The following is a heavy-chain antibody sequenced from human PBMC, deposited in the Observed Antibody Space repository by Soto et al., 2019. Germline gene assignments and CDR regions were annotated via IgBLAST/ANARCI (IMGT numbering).Heavy chain of an antibody. CDR2: IYYSGSS. V-gene: IGHV4-30-4*01. D-gene: IGHD3-10*01. CDR3: ARDPFCYGWGRFDY. J-gene: IGHJ4*02. CDR1: GGSISSGDYY. Sequence: SETLSLTCTVSGGSISSGDYYWSWMRQPPGKGLEWIGYIYYSGSSYYNPSLKSRVTISVDRSKNQCSLELSSVNAADTAVYYCARDPFCYGWGRFDYWGQGTLVAVSS.